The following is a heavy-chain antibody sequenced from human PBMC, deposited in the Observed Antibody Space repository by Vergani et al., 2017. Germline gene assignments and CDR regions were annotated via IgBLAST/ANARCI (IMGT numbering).Heavy chain of an antibody. D-gene: IGHD7-27*01. J-gene: IGHJ4*02. CDR3: ATGAGPFDI. CDR2: ICHTEDT. V-gene: IGHV4-4*03. Sequence: QVQLQESGPGLVKPPGTLYLTCAVSGDSISSNNCWTWVRQPPGKGLEWIGEICHTEDTKYKPSLKSRVTMSIDTSKNQFSLKLTSVTAADTAVYYCATGAGPFDIWGQGTLVTVSS. CDR1: GDSISSNNC.